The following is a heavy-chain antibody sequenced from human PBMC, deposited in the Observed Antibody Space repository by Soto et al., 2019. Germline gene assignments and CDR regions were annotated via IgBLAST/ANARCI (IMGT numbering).Heavy chain of an antibody. CDR1: GYTFTSYA. D-gene: IGHD3-10*01. J-gene: IGHJ4*02. Sequence: ASVKVSCKASGYTFTSYAMHWVRQAPGQRLEWMGWINAGNGNTKYSQKFQGRVTITRDTSASTAYMELSSLRSEDTAVYYCARSPYGSGSYFAIDYWGQGTLVTVSS. V-gene: IGHV1-3*01. CDR2: INAGNGNT. CDR3: ARSPYGSGSYFAIDY.